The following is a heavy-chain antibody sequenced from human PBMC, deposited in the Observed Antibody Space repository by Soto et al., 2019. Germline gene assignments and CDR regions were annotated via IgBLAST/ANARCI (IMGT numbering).Heavy chain of an antibody. CDR3: ARLKTVVVPAAAPGDYGMDV. D-gene: IGHD2-2*01. CDR1: GYSFTSYW. J-gene: IGHJ6*02. V-gene: IGHV5-51*01. Sequence: EVQLVQSGAEVKKPGESLKISCKGSGYSFTSYWIGWVRQMPGKGLEWMGIIYPGDSDTRYSPSFQGQVTISADKSISTAYLQWSSLKASDTAMYYCARLKTVVVPAAAPGDYGMDVWGQGTTVTVSS. CDR2: IYPGDSDT.